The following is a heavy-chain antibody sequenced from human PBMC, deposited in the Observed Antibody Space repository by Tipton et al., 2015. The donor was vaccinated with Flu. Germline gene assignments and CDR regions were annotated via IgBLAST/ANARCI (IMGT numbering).Heavy chain of an antibody. CDR1: GFTFSSYG. CDR3: AKDHPNAGTGPETGVFDI. Sequence: SLRLSCAASGFTFSSYGMHWVRQAPGKGLEWVAVISYDGTNKYYADSVKGRFTVSRDNSKNTLYLQMNTLRAEDTAVYYCAKDHPNAGTGPETGVFDIWGQGTMVTVSS. CDR2: ISYDGTNK. J-gene: IGHJ3*02. V-gene: IGHV3-30*18. D-gene: IGHD1-1*01.